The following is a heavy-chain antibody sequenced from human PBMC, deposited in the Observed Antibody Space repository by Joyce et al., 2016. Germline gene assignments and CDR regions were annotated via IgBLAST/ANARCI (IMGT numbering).Heavy chain of an antibody. CDR3: ARADSGDYDF. V-gene: IGHV1-8*01. Sequence: QVQLVQSGAEVRKPGASVKVACKTSGYPFTNYDINWVRQATGQGLEGMGWMNPKSGGTGYAQNFQGRVSMTRDTSITTAYMELSSLISEDTAVYYCARADSGDYDFWGQGTLVAVSS. CDR1: GYPFTNYD. J-gene: IGHJ4*02. CDR2: MNPKSGGT. D-gene: IGHD2-15*01.